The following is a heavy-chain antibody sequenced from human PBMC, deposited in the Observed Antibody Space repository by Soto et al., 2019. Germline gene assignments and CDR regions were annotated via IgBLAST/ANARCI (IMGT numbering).Heavy chain of an antibody. J-gene: IGHJ6*02. CDR3: ARYKTNYYYGMDV. Sequence: SETLSLTCTVSGGSISSYYWSWIRQPPGKGLEWIGYIYYSGITNYNPSLKSRVTISVDTSKNQFSLKLSSVTAADTAVYYCARYKTNYYYGMDVWGQGTTVTVSS. D-gene: IGHD1-20*01. CDR2: IYYSGIT. CDR1: GGSISSYY. V-gene: IGHV4-59*01.